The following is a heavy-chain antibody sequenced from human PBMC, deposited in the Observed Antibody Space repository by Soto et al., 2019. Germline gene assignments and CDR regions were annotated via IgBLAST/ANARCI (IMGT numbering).Heavy chain of an antibody. V-gene: IGHV1-8*01. D-gene: IGHD6-25*01. CDR3: ARRKERSGPHYFDY. CDR2: MNPYSGNT. CDR1: GYTFTTYD. J-gene: IGHJ4*02. Sequence: ASVKVSCKASGYTFTTYDIXWVRQATGQGLEWMGWMNPYSGNTGYAQKFQGRVTVTRNTSISTVYMELSGLRPDDTAVYYCARRKERSGPHYFDYWGQGSQVTVSS.